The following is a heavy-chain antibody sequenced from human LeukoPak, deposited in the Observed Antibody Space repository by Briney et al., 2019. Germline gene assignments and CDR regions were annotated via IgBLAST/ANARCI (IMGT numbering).Heavy chain of an antibody. Sequence: GGSLRLSCAASGFTVSSNYMSWVRQAPGKGLEWVAVISYDGSNKYYADSVKGRFTISRDNSKNTLYLQMNSLRAEDTAVYYCARDAPRGWLAALSMNFQHWGQGTLVTVSS. CDR2: ISYDGSNK. V-gene: IGHV3-30*03. J-gene: IGHJ1*01. D-gene: IGHD2-15*01. CDR3: ARDAPRGWLAALSMNFQH. CDR1: GFTVSSNY.